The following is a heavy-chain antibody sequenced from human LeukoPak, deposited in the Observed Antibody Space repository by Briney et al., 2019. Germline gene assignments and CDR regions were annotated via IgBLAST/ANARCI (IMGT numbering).Heavy chain of an antibody. CDR2: IYCSGST. V-gene: IGHV4-59*01. J-gene: IGHJ4*02. CDR1: GGSISSYY. CDR3: ASGAYYDILTGYQTDY. D-gene: IGHD3-9*01. Sequence: PSETLSLTCTVSGGSISSYYWSWIRQPPGKGLEWIGYIYCSGSTNYNPSLKSRVTISVDTSKNQFSLKLSSVTAADTAVYYCASGAYYDILTGYQTDYWGQGTLVTVSS.